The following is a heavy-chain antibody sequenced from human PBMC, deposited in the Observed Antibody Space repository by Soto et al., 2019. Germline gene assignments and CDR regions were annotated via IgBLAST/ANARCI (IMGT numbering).Heavy chain of an antibody. V-gene: IGHV3-48*03. J-gene: IGHJ4*02. CDR2: IGSSGSTI. D-gene: IGHD6-6*01. CDR3: ERDTYSSSYYFDS. CDR1: GFTFSSFE. Sequence: LRLSCAASGFTFSSFEMNWVRQAPGKGLEWVSKIGSSGSTIWYADSVKGRFTISRDNAKNSLYLQMNSLRGEDTAVYYCERDTYSSSYYFDSWGQGTLVTVSS.